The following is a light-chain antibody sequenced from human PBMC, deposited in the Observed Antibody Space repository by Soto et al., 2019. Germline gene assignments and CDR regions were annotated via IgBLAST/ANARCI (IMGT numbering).Light chain of an antibody. V-gene: IGLV2-14*01. Sequence: QSVLTQPASVSGSPGQSITISCTGTSSDTDAYNYVSWYQQHPGKAPKLMIYDVSNRPSGISNRFSGSKSGNTASLTISGPQAEDEADYYCGSYTTSSNYVFGTGTKVTVL. CDR2: DVS. CDR1: SSDTDAYNY. CDR3: GSYTTSSNYV. J-gene: IGLJ1*01.